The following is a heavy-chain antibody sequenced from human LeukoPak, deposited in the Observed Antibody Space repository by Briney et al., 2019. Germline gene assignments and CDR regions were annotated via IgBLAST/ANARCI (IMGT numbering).Heavy chain of an antibody. CDR3: ARDTDSSSWYWDYYYYYGMDV. V-gene: IGHV3-21*01. CDR1: GFTFSSYS. Sequence: KPGGSLRLSCAASGFTFSSYSMNWVRQAPGEGLEWVSSISSSSSYIYYADSVKGRFTISRDNAKNSLYLQMNSLRAEDTAVYYCARDTDSSSWYWDYYYYYGMDVWGQGTTVTVSS. D-gene: IGHD6-13*01. CDR2: ISSSSSYI. J-gene: IGHJ6*02.